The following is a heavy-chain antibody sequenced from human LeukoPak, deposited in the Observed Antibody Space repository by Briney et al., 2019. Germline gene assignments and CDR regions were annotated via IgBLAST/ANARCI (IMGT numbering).Heavy chain of an antibody. CDR1: GGSFSDNF. J-gene: IGHJ6*03. CDR3: ARAARGSYIWGSYRRYYYMDV. D-gene: IGHD3-16*02. V-gene: IGHV4-34*01. CDR2: INHSGST. Sequence: SETLSLTCGVDGGSFSDNFWTWIRQPPGKGLEWIGEINHSGSTKYSPSLKSRLTISLDTSKNQFSLNLRSVTAADTAVYYCARAARGSYIWGSYRRYYYMDVWGKRTTVTVSS.